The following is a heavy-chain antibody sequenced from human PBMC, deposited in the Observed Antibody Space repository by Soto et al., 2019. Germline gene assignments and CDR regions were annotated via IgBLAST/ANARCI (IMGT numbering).Heavy chain of an antibody. D-gene: IGHD3-3*01. CDR3: ARIGTHGRFLEWLPSRYYYYGMDV. CDR1: RGYVTSNTYY. J-gene: IGHJ6*02. V-gene: IGHV4-39*07. CDR2: LYYSGST. Sequence: PSETLSVTCSVSRGYVTSNTYYWAWIRQPPGKALEWIGSLYYSGSTYYNPSLNSRVTISVDTSTNQFSLKLSPATAADTAVYYCARIGTHGRFLEWLPSRYYYYGMDVWGQGTTVTAP.